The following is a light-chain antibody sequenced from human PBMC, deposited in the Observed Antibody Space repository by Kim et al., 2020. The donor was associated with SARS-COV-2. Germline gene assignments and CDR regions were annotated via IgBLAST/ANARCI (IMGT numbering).Light chain of an antibody. V-gene: IGLV6-57*01. Sequence: GKTVTISSTSSSGSIASNYVQWYQQRPGSSPTTVIYEDNQRPSGVPDRFSGSIDSSSNSASLTISGLKTEDEADYYCQSYDSSNQVFGGGTKLTVL. J-gene: IGLJ3*02. CDR3: QSYDSSNQV. CDR2: EDN. CDR1: SGSIASNY.